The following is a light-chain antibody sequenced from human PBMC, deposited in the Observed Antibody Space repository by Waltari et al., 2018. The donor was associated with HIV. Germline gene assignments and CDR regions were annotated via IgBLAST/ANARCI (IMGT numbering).Light chain of an antibody. J-gene: IGKJ1*01. CDR3: QQYKTNPET. CDR2: KAS. V-gene: IGKV1-5*03. CDR1: QSISSW. Sequence: DIQMTQSPSTLSAFVGDRVSITCWASQSISSWLAWYQQKPGKAPKLLIFKASTLQSGVPSRFSGSGSGTEFTLTISSLQPDDFATYYCQQYKTNPETFGQGTKVEIK.